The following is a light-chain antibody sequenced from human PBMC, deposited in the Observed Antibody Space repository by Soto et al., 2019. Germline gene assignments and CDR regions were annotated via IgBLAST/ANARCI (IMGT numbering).Light chain of an antibody. V-gene: IGKV1-8*01. Sequence: AIRMTQSPSSFSASTGDRVTITCRASQGISSYLAWYQQKPGKAPKLLIYAASTLQSGVPSRFSGRGSGTDFTLTISCLQSEDYATDYCQQYYSYPPTFDQGTKVEIK. CDR2: AAS. J-gene: IGKJ1*01. CDR3: QQYYSYPPT. CDR1: QGISSY.